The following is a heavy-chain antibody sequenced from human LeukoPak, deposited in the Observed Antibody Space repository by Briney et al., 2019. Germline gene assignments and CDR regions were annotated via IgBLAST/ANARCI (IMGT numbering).Heavy chain of an antibody. CDR2: ISTDGRIT. CDR3: ARDLIGGAPDYLDY. D-gene: IGHD1-26*01. J-gene: IGHJ4*02. CDR1: GFTFSSYG. V-gene: IGHV3-33*05. Sequence: GGSLRLSYAESGFTFSSYGIRWVRQAPGKGLEWVSVISTDGRITIYAESVKRRFTISRDNSENTLHLQMNRLRAVGKAYYFCARDLIGGAPDYLDYWGQGTLVTVSS.